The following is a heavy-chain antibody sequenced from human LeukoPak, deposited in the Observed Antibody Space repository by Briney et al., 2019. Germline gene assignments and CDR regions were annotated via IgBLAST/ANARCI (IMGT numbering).Heavy chain of an antibody. D-gene: IGHD3-22*01. CDR1: GGTFSSYA. V-gene: IGHV1-69*06. Sequence: GASVKVSCKASGGTFSSYAISWVRQAPGQGLEWMGGIIPIFGTANYAQKFQGRVTITADKSTSTAYMELRSLRSDDTAVYYCARGSVPYYYDSSGRTPVDYWGQGTLVTVSS. J-gene: IGHJ4*02. CDR2: IIPIFGTA. CDR3: ARGSVPYYYDSSGRTPVDY.